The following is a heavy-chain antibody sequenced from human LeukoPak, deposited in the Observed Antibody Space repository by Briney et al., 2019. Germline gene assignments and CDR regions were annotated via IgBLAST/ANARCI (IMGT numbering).Heavy chain of an antibody. CDR1: GFTFSSYE. Sequence: GGSLRLSCAASGFTFSSYEFNWVRQAPGKGLEWVSYISSSGRTIFYADSVKGRFTISRDNAKNSLYLQMNSLRAEDTAVYYCAREFFDREGGTTVLDYWGQGTLVTVSS. CDR3: AREFFDREGGTTVLDY. V-gene: IGHV3-48*03. D-gene: IGHD1-26*01. CDR2: ISSSGRTI. J-gene: IGHJ4*02.